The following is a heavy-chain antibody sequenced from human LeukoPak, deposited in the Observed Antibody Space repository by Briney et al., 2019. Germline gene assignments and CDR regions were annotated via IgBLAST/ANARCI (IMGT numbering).Heavy chain of an antibody. J-gene: IGHJ4*02. CDR2: ISGSGGST. Sequence: GGSLRLSCAASGFTFSSYAMSWVRQAPGKGLEWVSAISGSGGSTYYADSAKGRFTISRDNSKNTLYLQMNSLRAEDTAVYYCAKAVTMIVVAPGYWGQGTLVTVSS. D-gene: IGHD3-22*01. CDR1: GFTFSSYA. V-gene: IGHV3-23*01. CDR3: AKAVTMIVVAPGY.